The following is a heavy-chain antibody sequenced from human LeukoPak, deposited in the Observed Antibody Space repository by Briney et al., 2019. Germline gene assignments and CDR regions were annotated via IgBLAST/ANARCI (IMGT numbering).Heavy chain of an antibody. D-gene: IGHD6-19*01. CDR3: ARDEGSGWFVY. CDR1: GFTFSTYW. J-gene: IGHJ4*02. V-gene: IGHV3-7*04. Sequence: PGGSLRPSCAASGFTFSTYWMSWVRQAPGKGLEWVANMKGDGSDKNYVDSVKGRFTIYGDNAKNSMYLQMNRLRDDDSAVYYCARDEGSGWFVYWGQGILVIVSS. CDR2: MKGDGSDK.